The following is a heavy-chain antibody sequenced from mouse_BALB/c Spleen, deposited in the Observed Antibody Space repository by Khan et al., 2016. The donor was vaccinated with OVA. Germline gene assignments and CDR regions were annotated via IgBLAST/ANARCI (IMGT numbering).Heavy chain of an antibody. J-gene: IGHJ1*01. Sequence: EVKLEESGGGLVQPGGSMKLSCIASGFTFSNFWMSWVRQSPEKGLEWVAEIRLKSNYYATHYAESVKGRFTISRDDSKSSVYLQLNNLRTEDTGMYYCTRAWYWYFDVWGAGTTVTVSS. CDR1: GFTFSNFW. V-gene: IGHV6-6*02. CDR2: IRLKSNYYAT. CDR3: TRAWYWYFDV.